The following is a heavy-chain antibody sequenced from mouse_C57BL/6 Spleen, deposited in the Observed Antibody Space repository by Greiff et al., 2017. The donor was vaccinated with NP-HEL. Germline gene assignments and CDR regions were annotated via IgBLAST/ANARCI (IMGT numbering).Heavy chain of an antibody. J-gene: IGHJ3*01. V-gene: IGHV14-2*01. Sequence: EVQLQQSGAELVKPGASVKLSCTASGFNITDYYMHWVKQRTEQGLEWIGRIDPEDGGTKYAPKFQGKATITADTSSNTAYLQLSSLTSEDTAVYYCADCYGSLADWGQGTLVTVSA. CDR1: GFNITDYY. CDR2: IDPEDGGT. D-gene: IGHD1-1*01. CDR3: ADCYGSLAD.